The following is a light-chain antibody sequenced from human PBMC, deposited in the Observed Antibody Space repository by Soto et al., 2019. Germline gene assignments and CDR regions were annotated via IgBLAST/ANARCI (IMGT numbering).Light chain of an antibody. CDR3: CSYAGSSTLV. Sequence: QSALTPPASVSGSPGQSITISCTGTSSDVGSYNLVSWYQQHPGKAPKLMIYEVSKRPSGVSNRFSGSKSGNTASLTISGLQAEDEADYYCCSYAGSSTLVFGGGTKVTV. CDR1: SSDVGSYNL. V-gene: IGLV2-23*02. J-gene: IGLJ2*01. CDR2: EVS.